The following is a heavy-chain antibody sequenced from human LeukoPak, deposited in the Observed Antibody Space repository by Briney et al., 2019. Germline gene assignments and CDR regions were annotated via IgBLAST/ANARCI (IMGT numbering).Heavy chain of an antibody. V-gene: IGHV4-39*07. D-gene: IGHD2-15*01. CDR3: ARDHCSGGSCYSEGFDP. CDR1: GGCISSSSYY. Sequence: SETLSLTCTVSGGCISSSSYYWGWIRQPPGKGVEWIGSIYYSGNTYYNPSLRSRVTISLDTSKNQFSLKLSSVTAADTAVYYCARDHCSGGSCYSEGFDPWGQGTLVTVSS. J-gene: IGHJ5*02. CDR2: IYYSGNT.